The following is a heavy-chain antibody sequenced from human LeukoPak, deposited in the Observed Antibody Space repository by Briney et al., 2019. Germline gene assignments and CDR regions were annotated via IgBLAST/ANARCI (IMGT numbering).Heavy chain of an antibody. D-gene: IGHD6-19*01. V-gene: IGHV4-61*01. CDR3: ASARDFGWEGIWN. CDR1: GGSVSSGSYY. CDR2: IYYSGST. Sequence: PSETLSLTCTVSGGSVSSGSYYWSWIRQPPGKGLEWIGSIYYSGSTNYNPSLKSRVTISVDTSKNQFSLKLSSVTAADTAVYYCASARDFGWEGIWNWGQGILVTVSS. J-gene: IGHJ4*02.